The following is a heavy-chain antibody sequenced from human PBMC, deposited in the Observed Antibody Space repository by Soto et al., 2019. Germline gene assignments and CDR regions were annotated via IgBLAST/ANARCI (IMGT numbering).Heavy chain of an antibody. V-gene: IGHV4-61*01. CDR2: IYYSGST. J-gene: IGHJ4*02. CDR1: GGSVSSGSYY. D-gene: IGHD3-22*01. CDR3: ARGLSPTYYYDSSGYWVDY. Sequence: QVQLQESGPGLVKPSETLSLTCTVSGGSVSSGSYYWSWIRQPPGKGLEWIGYIYYSGSTNYNPSLKSRVTLSVDTSKNQFSLKLSSVTAADTAVYYCARGLSPTYYYDSSGYWVDYWGQGTLVTVSS.